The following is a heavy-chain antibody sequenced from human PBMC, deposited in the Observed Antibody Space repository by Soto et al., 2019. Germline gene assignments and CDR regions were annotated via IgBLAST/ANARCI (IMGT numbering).Heavy chain of an antibody. CDR3: ARPALLVTTFDY. D-gene: IGHD4-17*01. Sequence: GGSLRLSCAASGFTSSDYAMHWVRQAPGKGLEWVAVIWHDGTNKYYADSVKGRFTISRDNSKNTLSLQMNSLIADDTAVYYCARPALLVTTFDYWGQGALVTVSS. CDR1: GFTSSDYA. CDR2: IWHDGTNK. V-gene: IGHV3-33*01. J-gene: IGHJ4*02.